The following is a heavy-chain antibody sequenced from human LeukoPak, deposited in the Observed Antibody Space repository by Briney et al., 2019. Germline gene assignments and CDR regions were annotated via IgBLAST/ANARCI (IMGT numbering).Heavy chain of an antibody. CDR3: AKDSYYDSSGSLWFDP. Sequence: GRSLRLSCAASEFSVGSNYMTWVRQAPGKGLEWVSLIYSGGSTNYADSVKGRFTISRDNSKNTLYLQMNSLRAEDTAVYYCAKDSYYDSSGSLWFDPWGQGTLVTVSS. J-gene: IGHJ5*02. D-gene: IGHD3-22*01. CDR2: IYSGGST. V-gene: IGHV3-66*01. CDR1: EFSVGSNY.